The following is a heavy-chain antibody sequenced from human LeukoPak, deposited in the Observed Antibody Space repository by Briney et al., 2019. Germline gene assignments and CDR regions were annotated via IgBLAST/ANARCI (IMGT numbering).Heavy chain of an antibody. J-gene: IGHJ5*02. CDR2: INCNTGDT. Sequence: GASVKVSCKASGYNFIAYYMHWVRQAPGHGLEWMGIINCNTGDTKYAQKFQGRVTVTRDTSTSTVYMELGSLRSEDTAMYYCARDKRFPFTGFDPWGQGTLVTVSS. V-gene: IGHV1-46*01. CDR3: ARDKRFPFTGFDP. CDR1: GYNFIAYY.